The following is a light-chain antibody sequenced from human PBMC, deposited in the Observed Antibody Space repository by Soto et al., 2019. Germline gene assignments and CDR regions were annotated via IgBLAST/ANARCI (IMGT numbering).Light chain of an antibody. V-gene: IGKV1-39*01. Sequence: DIQMTQSPSSLSASVGDRVTIACRASQSISSYLNWYQQRPGKAPRLLIYAASSLQSGVPSRFSGSGSGTDFTLTISSLQPGDFANYYCQQSYSTPRTFGQGTKVEIK. CDR3: QQSYSTPRT. CDR2: AAS. J-gene: IGKJ1*01. CDR1: QSISSY.